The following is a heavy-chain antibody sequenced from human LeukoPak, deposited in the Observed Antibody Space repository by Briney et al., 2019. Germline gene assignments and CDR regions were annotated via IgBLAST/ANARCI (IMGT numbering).Heavy chain of an antibody. CDR2: ISSSGSTI. J-gene: IGHJ6*02. CDR3: ARRDGSYYYYGMDV. Sequence: GGSLRLSCAASGFTFSSYEMNWVRQAPGKGLEWVSYISSSGSTIYYADSVKGRFTISRDNAKNSLYLQMNSLRAEDTAFYYCARRDGSYYYYGMDVWGQGTTVSVS. CDR1: GFTFSSYE. D-gene: IGHD1-26*01. V-gene: IGHV3-48*03.